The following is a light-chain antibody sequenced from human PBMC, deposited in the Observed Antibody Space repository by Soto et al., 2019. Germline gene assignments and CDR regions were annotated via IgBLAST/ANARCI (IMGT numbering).Light chain of an antibody. J-gene: IGLJ1*01. CDR1: SSDVGGYNS. V-gene: IGLV2-14*01. Sequence: QAVVTQPASVSGSPGQSNTISCTGTSSDVGGYNSVSWYQQHPGKVPKLMIYEVSNRPSGVSNRFSGSKSGNTASLTISALQAEDEADYYCSSYTSSSTQVFGTGTKVTVL. CDR2: EVS. CDR3: SSYTSSSTQV.